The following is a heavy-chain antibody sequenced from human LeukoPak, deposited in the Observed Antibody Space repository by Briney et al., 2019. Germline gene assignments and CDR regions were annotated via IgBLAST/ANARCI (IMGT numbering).Heavy chain of an antibody. V-gene: IGHV4-59*01. CDR3: ASLDCSGGSCYPGGYAFDI. Sequence: PSETLSLTCTVSGGSISSYYWSWIRQPPGKGLEWIGYIYYSGSTNYNPSLKSRVTISVDTSKNQFSLKLSSVTAADTAVYYCASLDCSGGSCYPGGYAFDIWGQGTMVTVSS. CDR2: IYYSGST. J-gene: IGHJ3*02. CDR1: GGSISSYY. D-gene: IGHD2-15*01.